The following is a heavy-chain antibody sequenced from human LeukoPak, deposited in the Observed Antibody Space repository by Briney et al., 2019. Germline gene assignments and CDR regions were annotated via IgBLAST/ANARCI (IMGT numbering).Heavy chain of an antibody. CDR2: IYHSGST. V-gene: IGHV4-30-2*01. CDR1: GGSISSGGYS. D-gene: IGHD1-1*01. CDR3: ARGHDALLFDY. J-gene: IGHJ4*02. Sequence: SETLSLTCAVSGGSISSGGYSWSWIRQPPGKGLEWIGYIYHSGSTYYNPSLKSRVTISVDRSKNQFSLKLSSVTAADTAVYYCARGHDALLFDYWGQGTLVTVSS.